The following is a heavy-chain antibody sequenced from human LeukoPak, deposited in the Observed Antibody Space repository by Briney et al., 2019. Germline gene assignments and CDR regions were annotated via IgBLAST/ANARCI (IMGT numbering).Heavy chain of an antibody. CDR3: ARDWARGYSYGYDAFDI. CDR2: IYYSGST. Sequence: SETLSLTCTVSGGSISSGGYYWSWIRQHPGKGLEWIGYIYYSGSTYYNPSLKSRVTISVDTSKNQFSLKLSSVTAADTAVYYCARDWARGYSYGYDAFDIWGQGTMVTVSS. V-gene: IGHV4-31*03. J-gene: IGHJ3*02. CDR1: GGSISSGGYY. D-gene: IGHD5-18*01.